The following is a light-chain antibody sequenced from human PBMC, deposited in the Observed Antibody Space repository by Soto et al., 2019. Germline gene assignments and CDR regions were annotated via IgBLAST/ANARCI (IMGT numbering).Light chain of an antibody. CDR1: SSDVGGYDL. CDR3: AAGDDSLNGWV. Sequence: QSALTQPASVSGSPGQSITISCTGTSSDVGGYDLVSWYQQHPGKAPKLIIYEGSKRPSGISNRFSGSKSGNTASLAISGLQSEDEADYYCAAGDDSLNGWVFGGGTKVTVL. V-gene: IGLV2-14*02. CDR2: EGS. J-gene: IGLJ3*02.